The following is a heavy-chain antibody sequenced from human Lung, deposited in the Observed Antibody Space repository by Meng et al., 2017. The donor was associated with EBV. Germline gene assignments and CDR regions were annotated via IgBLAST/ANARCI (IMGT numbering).Heavy chain of an antibody. CDR3: ARGGTSSAPFDY. V-gene: IGHV4-30-4*02. CDR1: GGSIRFGDYY. D-gene: IGHD2-2*01. J-gene: IGHJ4*02. Sequence: QGQLPHWGPGRLKPSGTLSLTCTVPGGSIRFGDYYWSWIRQPPGKGLEWIGYIYDSGSTSYNPSLKSRVTISVDTSKNQFSLSLNSVTAADTAVYYRARGGTSSAPFDYWGQGTLVTVSS. CDR2: IYDSGST.